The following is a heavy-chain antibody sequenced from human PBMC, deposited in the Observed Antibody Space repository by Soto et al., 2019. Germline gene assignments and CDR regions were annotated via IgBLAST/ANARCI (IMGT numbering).Heavy chain of an antibody. V-gene: IGHV4-59*08. CDR3: ARYYDILTGYRGSSSENWFDP. CDR2: IYYSGST. J-gene: IGHJ5*02. CDR1: GGSISSYY. Sequence: SETLSLTCTVSGGSISSYYWSWIRQPPGKGLEWIGYIYYSGSTNYNPSLKSRVTISVDTSKNQFSLRLSSVTAADTAVYYCARYYDILTGYRGSSSENWFDPWGQGTLVTVSS. D-gene: IGHD3-9*01.